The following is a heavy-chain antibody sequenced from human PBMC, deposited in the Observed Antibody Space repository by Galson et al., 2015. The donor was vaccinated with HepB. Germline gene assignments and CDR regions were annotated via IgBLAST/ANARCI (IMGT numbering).Heavy chain of an antibody. CDR3: ATDLLFTTSWSY. D-gene: IGHD2-2*01. Sequence: SVKVSCKVSGYSLSELSMHWVRQAPGKGLEWMGGFDPEDGETIYAQKFQGRVTMTEDTSTDTAYMELSSLRSEDTAVYYCATDLLFTTSWSYWGQGTLVTVSS. CDR2: FDPEDGET. V-gene: IGHV1-24*01. CDR1: GYSLSELS. J-gene: IGHJ4*02.